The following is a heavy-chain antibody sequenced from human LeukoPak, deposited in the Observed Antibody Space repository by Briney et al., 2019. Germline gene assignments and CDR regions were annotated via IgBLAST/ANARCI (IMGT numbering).Heavy chain of an antibody. Sequence: GGSLRLSCAASGFTVSNKYMTWVRQAPGKGPEWVAVISYDGSNKYYADSVKGRFTISRDNSKNTLYLQMNSLRAEDTAVYYCAKPSRVRGVPFDYWGQGTLVTVSS. J-gene: IGHJ4*02. CDR1: GFTVSNKY. CDR2: ISYDGSNK. CDR3: AKPSRVRGVPFDY. D-gene: IGHD3-10*01. V-gene: IGHV3-30*18.